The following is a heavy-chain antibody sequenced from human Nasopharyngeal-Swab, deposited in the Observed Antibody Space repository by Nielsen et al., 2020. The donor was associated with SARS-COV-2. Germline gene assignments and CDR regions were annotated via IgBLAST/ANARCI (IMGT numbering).Heavy chain of an antibody. CDR2: IYYSGST. D-gene: IGHD1-14*01. Sequence: WIRQPPGKGLEWIGYIYYSGSTNYNPSLKSRVTISVDTSKNQFSLKLSSVTAADTAVYYCARGGPGPELFSRFDPWGQGTLVTVSS. J-gene: IGHJ5*02. CDR3: ARGGPGPELFSRFDP. V-gene: IGHV4-59*01.